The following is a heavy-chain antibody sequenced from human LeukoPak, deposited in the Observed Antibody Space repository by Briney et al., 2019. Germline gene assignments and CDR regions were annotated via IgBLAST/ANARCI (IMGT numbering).Heavy chain of an antibody. J-gene: IGHJ4*02. D-gene: IGHD2-15*01. CDR3: ARDYCSGGSCYDY. V-gene: IGHV4-31*02. Sequence: IGYIYYSGSTYYNPSLKSRVTISVDTSKNQFSLKLSSVTAADTAVYYCARDYCSGGSCYDYWGQGTLVTVSS. CDR2: IYYSGST.